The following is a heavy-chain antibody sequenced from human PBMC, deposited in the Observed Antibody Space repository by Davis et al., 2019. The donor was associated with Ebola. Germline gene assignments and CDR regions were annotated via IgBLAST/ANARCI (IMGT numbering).Heavy chain of an antibody. J-gene: IGHJ6*02. CDR2: ISYDGSNK. Sequence: SLKISCAASGFTFSSYGMHWVRQAPGKGLEWVAVISYDGSNKYYADSVKGRFTISRDNSKNTLYLQMNSLRAEDTAVYYCAKDLTFWRGCMDVWGQGTTVTVSS. CDR1: GFTFSSYG. D-gene: IGHD3-3*01. V-gene: IGHV3-30*18. CDR3: AKDLTFWRGCMDV.